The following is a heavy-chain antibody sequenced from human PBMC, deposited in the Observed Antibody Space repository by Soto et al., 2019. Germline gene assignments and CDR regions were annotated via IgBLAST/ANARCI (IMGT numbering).Heavy chain of an antibody. CDR1: GYSFTSYW. V-gene: IGHV5-51*01. D-gene: IGHD3-16*02. Sequence: GESLKISCKGSGYSFTSYWISWVRQMPGKGLEWMGIIYPGDSDTRYSPSFQGQVTISADKSISTAYLQWSSLKASDTAMYYCARHGSPYNYVWGSYRYSYGMDVWGQGTTVTVS. CDR2: IYPGDSDT. CDR3: ARHGSPYNYVWGSYRYSYGMDV. J-gene: IGHJ6*02.